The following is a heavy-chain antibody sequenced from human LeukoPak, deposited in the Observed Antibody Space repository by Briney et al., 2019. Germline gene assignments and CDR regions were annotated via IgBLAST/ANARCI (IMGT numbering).Heavy chain of an antibody. CDR2: IYYSGST. Sequence: SETLSLTCTVSGGSISSYYWSWIRQPPGKGLKWIGYIYYSGSTNYNPSLKSRVTISVDTSKNQFSLKLSSVTAADTAVYYCARARRGDYYDSSGYYPPDYWGQGTLVTVSS. J-gene: IGHJ4*02. CDR1: GGSISSYY. D-gene: IGHD3-22*01. CDR3: ARARRGDYYDSSGYYPPDY. V-gene: IGHV4-59*01.